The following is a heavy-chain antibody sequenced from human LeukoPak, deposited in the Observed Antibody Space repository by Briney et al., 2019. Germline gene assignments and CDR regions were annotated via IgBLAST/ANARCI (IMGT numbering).Heavy chain of an antibody. Sequence: ASVKVSCKASGGTFSSYAISWVRQAPGQGLEWMGGIIPIFGTANYAQKFQGRVTITADDSTTTVYMELSGLRSDDTAVYYCARDVQVVTRRGAYFDYWGQGTLVTVSS. V-gene: IGHV1-69*13. CDR1: GGTFSSYA. CDR2: IIPIFGTA. D-gene: IGHD4-23*01. J-gene: IGHJ4*02. CDR3: ARDVQVVTRRGAYFDY.